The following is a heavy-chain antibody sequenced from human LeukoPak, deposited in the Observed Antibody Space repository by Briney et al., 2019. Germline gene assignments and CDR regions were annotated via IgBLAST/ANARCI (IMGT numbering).Heavy chain of an antibody. Sequence: SVKVSCKASGGTFSSYAISWVRQAPGQGLEWMGGIIPIFGTANYAQKFQGRVTITADESTSTAYMELSSLRSEDTAVYYCARGFRIVRGKSDWFDPWGQGTLVTVSS. D-gene: IGHD4-23*01. J-gene: IGHJ5*02. CDR2: IIPIFGTA. CDR3: ARGFRIVRGKSDWFDP. CDR1: GGTFSSYA. V-gene: IGHV1-69*13.